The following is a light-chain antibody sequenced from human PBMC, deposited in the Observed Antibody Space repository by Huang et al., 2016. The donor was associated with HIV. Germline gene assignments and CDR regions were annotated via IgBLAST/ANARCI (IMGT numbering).Light chain of an antibody. CDR3: MQALQTPT. V-gene: IGKV2-28*01. CDR2: LGS. J-gene: IGKJ1*01. Sequence: DIVMTQSPLSLPVTPGEPASISCRSSQSLLHSNGYNYFDWYLQKPGQSPQLLVYLGSKGASGVPDRFGGSGSSTDFTLKISSVEAEDVGVYYCMQALQTPTFGQGTKVEIK. CDR1: QSLLHSNGYNY.